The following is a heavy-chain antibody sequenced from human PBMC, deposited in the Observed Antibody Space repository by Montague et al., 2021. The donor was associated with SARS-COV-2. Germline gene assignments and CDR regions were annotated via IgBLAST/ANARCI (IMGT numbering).Heavy chain of an antibody. CDR3: ARHPPHSPSGNYLVPGCFDV. Sequence: SETLSLTCTVSGGSIGGTNYYWDWIRQSPGKGLEWNGNIFQSGGISYNPSLKRRVTISVDTYSNQFSLRLGSVTAADTAVYFCARHPPHSPSGNYLVPGCFDVWGRGTMVTVSS. J-gene: IGHJ3*01. V-gene: IGHV4-39*01. CDR2: IFQSGGI. CDR1: GGSIGGTNYY. D-gene: IGHD3-10*01.